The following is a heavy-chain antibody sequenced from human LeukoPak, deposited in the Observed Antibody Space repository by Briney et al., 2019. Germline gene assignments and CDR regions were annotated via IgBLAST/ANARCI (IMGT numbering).Heavy chain of an antibody. CDR2: ISSNGGST. Sequence: PGGSLRLSCAASGFTFSSYAMHWVRQAPGEGLEYVSAISSNGGSTYYANSVKGRFTISRDNSKNTLYLQMGSLRAEDMAVYYCATGGSGTRVDYWGQGTLVTVSS. CDR1: GFTFSSYA. V-gene: IGHV3-64*01. CDR3: ATGGSGTRVDY. J-gene: IGHJ4*02. D-gene: IGHD3-10*01.